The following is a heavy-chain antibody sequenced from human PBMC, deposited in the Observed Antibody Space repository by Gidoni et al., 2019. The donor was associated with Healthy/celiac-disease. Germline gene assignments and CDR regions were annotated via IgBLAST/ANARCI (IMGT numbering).Heavy chain of an antibody. Sequence: DVQLLQSRAEVKKPGESLRISCTGSGYSFTIYRISCVSQVPGKGLEWMRRIDPSDSYTNYSPSFQGHVTISADKSISTAYRQWSSLKASDTAMYYCARLASDVVVVPAAGDYYYYYMDVWGKGTTVTVSS. CDR2: IDPSDSYT. CDR1: GYSFTIYR. CDR3: ARLASDVVVVPAAGDYYYYYMDV. J-gene: IGHJ6*03. D-gene: IGHD2-2*01. V-gene: IGHV5-10-1*03.